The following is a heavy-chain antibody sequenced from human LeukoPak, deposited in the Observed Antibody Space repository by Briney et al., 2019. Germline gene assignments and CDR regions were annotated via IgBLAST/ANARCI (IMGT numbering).Heavy chain of an antibody. Sequence: SETLSLTCAVYGGSFSGYYWSWIRQPPGKGLEWIGEINHSGSTNYNPSLKSRVTISVDTSKNQFSLKLSSVTAADTAVYYCASSRPNSSGPTVPLGYWGQGTLVTVSS. J-gene: IGHJ4*02. CDR1: GGSFSGYY. D-gene: IGHD6-19*01. V-gene: IGHV4-34*01. CDR2: INHSGST. CDR3: ASSRPNSSGPTVPLGY.